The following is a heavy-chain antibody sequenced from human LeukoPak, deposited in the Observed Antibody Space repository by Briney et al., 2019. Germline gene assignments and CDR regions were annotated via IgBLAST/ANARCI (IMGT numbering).Heavy chain of an antibody. CDR2: ISSSSSTI. CDR1: GFTFSSYS. CDR3: AKDRYQTTVTTTFWFDP. Sequence: SGGSLRLSCAASGFTFSSYSMNWVRQAPGKGLEWVSYISSSSSTIYYADSVKGRLTISRDNAKKSLYLQMNSLRAEDTAVYYCAKDRYQTTVTTTFWFDPWGQGTLVTVSS. D-gene: IGHD4-17*01. V-gene: IGHV3-48*01. J-gene: IGHJ5*02.